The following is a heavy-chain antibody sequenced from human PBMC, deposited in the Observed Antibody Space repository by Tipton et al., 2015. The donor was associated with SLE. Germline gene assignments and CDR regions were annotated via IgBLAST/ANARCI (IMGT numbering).Heavy chain of an antibody. D-gene: IGHD3-16*02. Sequence: GSLRLSCAASGFTFSSYWMTWVRHVPGKGLEWVANIKQDGSEKNFVDSVKGRFTISRDNAKNSLFLQMNSLRAEDTGVYYCAKVGRIEGSYRFGAFDIWGQGTMVTVSS. CDR1: GFTFSSYW. J-gene: IGHJ3*02. CDR2: IKQDGSEK. CDR3: AKVGRIEGSYRFGAFDI. V-gene: IGHV3-7*01.